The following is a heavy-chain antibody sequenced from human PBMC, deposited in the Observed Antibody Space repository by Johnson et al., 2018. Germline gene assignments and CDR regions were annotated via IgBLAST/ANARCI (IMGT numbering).Heavy chain of an antibody. Sequence: VQLVQSGGGLVRPGESLRLSCTASDVSLSNAWVNWVRQAPGKGPEWVGRIKSKSDGGAIDYAAPVRGRFTIFRDDSQNTLFLQMNSLETEDTAGYYCTTCTVTPGFYYYYNYMDVWGKGTAVTVSS. J-gene: IGHJ6*03. CDR2: IKSKSDGGAI. V-gene: IGHV3-15*07. CDR3: TTCTVTPGFYYYYNYMDV. D-gene: IGHD4-17*01. CDR1: DVSLSNAW.